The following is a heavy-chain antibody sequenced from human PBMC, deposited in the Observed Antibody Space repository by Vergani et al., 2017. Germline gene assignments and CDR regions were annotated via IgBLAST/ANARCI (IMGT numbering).Heavy chain of an antibody. Sequence: QVQLVESGGGVVQPGGSLRLSCIASGFTFRIYCMHWVRQAPGKGLEWVAFIRYDGTKRFYGDSVKGRFTISRDNSQTTVFLQMNSLSADDSAEYYCTKAGQYDSDNFHDSWGQGALVTVAS. J-gene: IGHJ1*01. CDR3: TKAGQYDSDNFHDS. CDR1: GFTFRIYC. V-gene: IGHV3-30*02. CDR2: IRYDGTKR. D-gene: IGHD3-22*01.